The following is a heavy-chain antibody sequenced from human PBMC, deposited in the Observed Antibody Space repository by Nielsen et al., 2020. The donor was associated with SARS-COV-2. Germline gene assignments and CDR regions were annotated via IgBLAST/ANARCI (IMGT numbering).Heavy chain of an antibody. CDR3: ARVTVTVTKHTTFDY. CDR1: GFSLSPTGMC. Sequence: GPTLVKPTQTLTLTCTFSGFSLSPTGMCVSWIRQPPGKALEWLARIDWDDDKYYSTSLKTRLTISKDTSKNQVVLTMTNMDPVDTATYYCARVTVTVTKHTTFDYWGQGTLVTVSS. D-gene: IGHD4-17*01. J-gene: IGHJ4*02. CDR2: IDWDDDK. V-gene: IGHV2-70*11.